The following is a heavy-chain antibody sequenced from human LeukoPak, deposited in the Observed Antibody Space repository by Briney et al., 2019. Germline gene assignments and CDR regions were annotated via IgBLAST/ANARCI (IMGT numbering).Heavy chain of an antibody. CDR3: AKTATGYSSGHYPGWPVDY. V-gene: IGHV3-23*01. CDR1: GFTFNSYA. J-gene: IGHJ4*02. Sequence: SGGSLRLSCAASGFTFNSYAMYWVRQAPGKGLEWVSGIFGSGGSAHYADSVKGRFAISRDNSKNRVYLQMNSLRAEDTAVYYCAKTATGYSSGHYPGWPVDYWGQGTLVTVSP. D-gene: IGHD6-19*01. CDR2: IFGSGGSA.